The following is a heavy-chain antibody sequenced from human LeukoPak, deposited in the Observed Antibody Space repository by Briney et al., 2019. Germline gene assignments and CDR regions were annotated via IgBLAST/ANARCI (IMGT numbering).Heavy chain of an antibody. CDR2: INPNSGGT. J-gene: IGHJ4*02. Sequence: ASVKVSCKASGYTFTSYDINWVRQAPGQGLEWMGWINPNSGGTNYAQKFQGRVTMTRDTSISTAYMELSRLRSDDTAVYYCARDKADYYGSGSYYNSLDYWGQGTLVTVSS. D-gene: IGHD3-10*01. CDR1: GYTFTSYD. CDR3: ARDKADYYGSGSYYNSLDY. V-gene: IGHV1-2*02.